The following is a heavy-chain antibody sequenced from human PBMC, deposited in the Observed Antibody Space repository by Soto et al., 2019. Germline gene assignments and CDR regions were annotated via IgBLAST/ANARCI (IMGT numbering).Heavy chain of an antibody. CDR2: IYSTGSG. D-gene: IGHD3-22*01. V-gene: IGHV4-4*07. J-gene: IGHJ5*02. CDR3: ARDEYYDSNNWFDP. CDR1: GGSVWTYY. Sequence: SETLSLTCSVSGGSVWTYYWSWIRQPAGKGLEWIGRIYSTGSGNYNPSLRSRVTMSVDTSSNQISLRLSSVTAADTAVYYCARDEYYDSNNWFDPWGQGTLVTASS.